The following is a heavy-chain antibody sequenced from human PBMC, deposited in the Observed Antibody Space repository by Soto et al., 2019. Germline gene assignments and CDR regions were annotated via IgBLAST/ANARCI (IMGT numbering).Heavy chain of an antibody. CDR3: ARLQPAAGDNDLTFDY. CDR2: IDPSDSYT. J-gene: IGHJ4*02. CDR1: GYSFTSYW. D-gene: IGHD6-13*01. V-gene: IGHV5-10-1*01. Sequence: EVQLVQSGAEVKKPGESLRISCKGSGYSFTSYWISWVRQMPGKGLEWMGRIDPSDSYTNYSPSFQGHVTISADKSISTAYLQWTSLKASDTAMYYCARLQPAAGDNDLTFDYWGQGILVTVSS.